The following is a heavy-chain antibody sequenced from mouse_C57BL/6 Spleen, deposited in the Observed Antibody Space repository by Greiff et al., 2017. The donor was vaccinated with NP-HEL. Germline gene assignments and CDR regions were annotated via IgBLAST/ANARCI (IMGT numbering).Heavy chain of an antibody. D-gene: IGHD1-1*01. CDR2: IHPNSGST. Sequence: QVQLQQPGAELVKPGASVKLSCKASGYTFTSYWMHWVKQRPGQGPEWIGMIHPNSGSTNYNEKFKSKATLTVDKSSSTAYMQLSSLTSEDSAVYYGARGELLRYAMDYWGQGASVTVAS. V-gene: IGHV1-64*01. CDR3: ARGELLRYAMDY. CDR1: GYTFTSYW. J-gene: IGHJ4*01.